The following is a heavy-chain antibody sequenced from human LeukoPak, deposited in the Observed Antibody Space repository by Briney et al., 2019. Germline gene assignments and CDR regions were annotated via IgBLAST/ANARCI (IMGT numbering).Heavy chain of an antibody. D-gene: IGHD4-17*01. CDR1: GGSISSGDYY. V-gene: IGHV4-30-4*08. CDR3: AREPDYGYYVRWFDP. J-gene: IGHJ5*02. Sequence: PSETLSLTCAVSGGSISSGDYYWSWIRQPPGKGLAWIGYIYYSGSTYYNPSLKSRVTISVDTSKNQFSLKLSSVTAADTAVYYCAREPDYGYYVRWFDPWGQGTLVTVSS. CDR2: IYYSGST.